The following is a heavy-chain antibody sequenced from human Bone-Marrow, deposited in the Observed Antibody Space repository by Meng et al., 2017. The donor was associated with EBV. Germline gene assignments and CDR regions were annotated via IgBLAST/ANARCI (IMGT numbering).Heavy chain of an antibody. D-gene: IGHD3-10*01. CDR2: INHSGST. CDR3: AKAGRVTWLDPRSALGY. Sequence: QVQLQQWGAGLLKPSETLSLTCAVYGGSFSGYYWSWIRQPPGKGLEWIGEINHSGSTNYNPSLKSRVTISVDTSKNTLHLHMSSLRDDDTAVYYCAKAGRVTWLDPRSALGYWGPGTLVTVSS. J-gene: IGHJ4*02. V-gene: IGHV4-34*01. CDR1: GGSFSGYY.